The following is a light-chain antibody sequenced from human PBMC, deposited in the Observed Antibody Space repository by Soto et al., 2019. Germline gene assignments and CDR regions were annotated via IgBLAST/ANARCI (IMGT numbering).Light chain of an antibody. Sequence: QSVLTQPPSASGTPGQRVTISCSGSNSNIGSNTVNWYQQLPGTAPKLLIYNNNERPSGVPDRFSGSKSGTSASLAISGLRSEDEADYYCAAWDASLNGRVFGGGTKLTVL. CDR2: NNN. CDR1: NSNIGSNT. V-gene: IGLV1-44*01. CDR3: AAWDASLNGRV. J-gene: IGLJ3*02.